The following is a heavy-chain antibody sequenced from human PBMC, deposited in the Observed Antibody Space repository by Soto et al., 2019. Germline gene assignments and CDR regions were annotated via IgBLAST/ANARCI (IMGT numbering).Heavy chain of an antibody. CDR3: ASGEQRAGGYSRYYFDY. J-gene: IGHJ4*02. V-gene: IGHV1-69*01. Sequence: QVQLVQSGAEVKKPGSSVKVSCKASGGTFSSYAISWVRQAPGQGLEWMGGIIPIFGTANYAQKFQGRVTITADESSSTAYMELSSLRSEDTAVYYCASGEQRAGGYSRYYFDYWGQGTLVTVSS. D-gene: IGHD6-13*01. CDR2: IIPIFGTA. CDR1: GGTFSSYA.